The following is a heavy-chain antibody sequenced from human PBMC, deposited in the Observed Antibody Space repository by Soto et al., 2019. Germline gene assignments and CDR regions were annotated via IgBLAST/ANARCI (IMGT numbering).Heavy chain of an antibody. V-gene: IGHV4-34*01. CDR1: GGSFSGYY. CDR2: INHSGST. Sequence: SETLSLTCAVYGGSFSGYYWSWIRQPPGKGLEWIGEINHSGSTNYNPSLKSRVTISVDTSKNQFSLKLSSVTAADTAVYYCEFVEGYYYYYYGMDVWGQGTTVTVSS. CDR3: EFVEGYYYYYYGMDV. J-gene: IGHJ6*02. D-gene: IGHD2-15*01.